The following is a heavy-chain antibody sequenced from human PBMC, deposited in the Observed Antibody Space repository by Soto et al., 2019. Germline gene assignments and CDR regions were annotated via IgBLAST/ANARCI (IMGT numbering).Heavy chain of an antibody. CDR2: IYHSGST. CDR1: EGKSGGGGCS. Sequence: THSDTSGVAEGKSGGGGCSWSWIRQPPGKGLEWIGYIYHSGSTYYNPSLKSRVTISVDRSKNQFSLKLSSVTAADTAVYYCARVPGPWGQGTLVTVSS. D-gene: IGHD7-27*01. CDR3: ARVPGP. J-gene: IGHJ5*02. V-gene: IGHV4-30-2*01.